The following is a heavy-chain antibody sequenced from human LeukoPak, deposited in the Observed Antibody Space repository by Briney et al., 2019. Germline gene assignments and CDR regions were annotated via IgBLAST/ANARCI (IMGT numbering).Heavy chain of an antibody. CDR2: ISSSSSYI. Sequence: PGGSLRLSGAASGFTFSSYSMNWVRQAPGKGLAWVSSISSSSSYIYYADSVKGRFTISRDNAKNSLYLQMNSLRAEDTAVYYCAVGYGDYARNYFDYWGQGTLVTVSS. D-gene: IGHD4-17*01. CDR3: AVGYGDYARNYFDY. J-gene: IGHJ4*02. CDR1: GFTFSSYS. V-gene: IGHV3-21*01.